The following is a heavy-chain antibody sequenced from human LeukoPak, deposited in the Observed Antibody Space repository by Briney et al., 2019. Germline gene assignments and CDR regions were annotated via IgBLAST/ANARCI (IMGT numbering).Heavy chain of an antibody. CDR2: ISGSGGST. CDR1: GFTFSSYA. V-gene: IGHV3-23*01. D-gene: IGHD3-10*01. Sequence: GGSLRLSCAASGFTFSSYAMSWVRQAPGKGLEWVSGISGSGGSTYYADSVKGRFTISRDNSKNTLYLQMNSLRAEDTAVYYCAKSSGYYGSGSYSYFDYWGQGTLVTVSS. CDR3: AKSSGYYGSGSYSYFDY. J-gene: IGHJ4*02.